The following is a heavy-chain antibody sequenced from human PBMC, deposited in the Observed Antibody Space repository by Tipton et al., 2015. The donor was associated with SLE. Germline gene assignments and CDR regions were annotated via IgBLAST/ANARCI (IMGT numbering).Heavy chain of an antibody. CDR3: ARDARDTGLGIGDY. Sequence: SLRLSCAASGFIFSSYGMHWVRQAPGKGLEWVAFIRYDGSNKYYADSVKGRFTISRDNSKNTLYLQMNSLRAEDTAVYYCARDARDTGLGIGDYWGQGTLVTVSS. J-gene: IGHJ4*02. CDR2: IRYDGSNK. CDR1: GFIFSSYG. D-gene: IGHD7-27*01. V-gene: IGHV3-30*02.